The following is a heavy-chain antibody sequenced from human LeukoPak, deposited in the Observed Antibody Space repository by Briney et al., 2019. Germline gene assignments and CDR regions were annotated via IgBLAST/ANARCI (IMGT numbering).Heavy chain of an antibody. CDR2: ITYDGGKK. D-gene: IGHD5-24*01. Sequence: PGGSLRLSCAASQFTFSNYAFHWVRQAPGKGLEWVALITYDGGKKDYADSVKGRFTISRDNSRDTLYLQMNSLRAEDTAVYYCARVGRWLQLFDYWGQGTLVTVSS. V-gene: IGHV3-30*04. CDR1: QFTFSNYA. J-gene: IGHJ4*02. CDR3: ARVGRWLQLFDY.